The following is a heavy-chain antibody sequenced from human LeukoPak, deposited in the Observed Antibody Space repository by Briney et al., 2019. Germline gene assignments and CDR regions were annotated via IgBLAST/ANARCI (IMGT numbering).Heavy chain of an antibody. D-gene: IGHD3-10*01. CDR2: VSSSSSYI. CDR1: GFTFSSYS. Sequence: GGSLRLSCAASGFTFSSYSMNWVRQAPGKGLEWVSSVSSSSSYIYYADSVKGRFTISRDNAKNSLYLQMNSLRAEDTAVYYCATASGPGVTFDFWGQGTLVTVSS. V-gene: IGHV3-21*01. CDR3: ATASGPGVTFDF. J-gene: IGHJ4*02.